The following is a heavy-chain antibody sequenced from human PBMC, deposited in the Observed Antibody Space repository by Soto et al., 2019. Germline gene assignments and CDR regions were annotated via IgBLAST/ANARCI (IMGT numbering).Heavy chain of an antibody. V-gene: IGHV4-39*01. Sequence: SETLSLTCTVSGGSISSSSYYWGWIRQPPGKGLEWIGSIYYSGSTYYNPSLKSRVTISVDTSKNQFSLKLSSVTAADTAVYYCASYSGTMVRGVIRGSPYYFDYWGQGTLVTVSS. J-gene: IGHJ4*02. CDR3: ASYSGTMVRGVIRGSPYYFDY. CDR2: IYYSGST. CDR1: GGSISSSSYY. D-gene: IGHD3-10*01.